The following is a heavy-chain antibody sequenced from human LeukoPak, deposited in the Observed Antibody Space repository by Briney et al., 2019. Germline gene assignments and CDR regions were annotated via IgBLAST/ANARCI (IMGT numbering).Heavy chain of an antibody. CDR2: IYYSGST. V-gene: IGHV4-61*08. J-gene: IGHJ4*02. CDR3: ARGARAGYNLEPFDY. Sequence: TLSLTCTVSGGSISSGGYYWSWIRQPPGKGLEWIGYIYYSGSTEYNPSLKSRVTISVDTSKNQFSLKLSSVTAADTAVYYCARGARAGYNLEPFDYWGQGTLVTVSS. CDR1: GGSISSGGYY. D-gene: IGHD5-24*01.